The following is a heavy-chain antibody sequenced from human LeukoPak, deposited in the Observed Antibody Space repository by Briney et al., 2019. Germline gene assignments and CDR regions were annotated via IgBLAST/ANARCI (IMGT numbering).Heavy chain of an antibody. V-gene: IGHV1-2*02. CDR3: ARPIAAAGRMNWFDP. CDR1: GYTFTGYY. CDR2: INPSSGGT. D-gene: IGHD6-13*01. Sequence: ASVKVSCKASGYTFTGYYMHWVRQAPGQGLEWMGWINPSSGGTNYAQKFQGRVTMTRDTSISTAYMELSRLRSDDTAVYYCARPIAAAGRMNWFDPWGQGTLVTVSS. J-gene: IGHJ5*02.